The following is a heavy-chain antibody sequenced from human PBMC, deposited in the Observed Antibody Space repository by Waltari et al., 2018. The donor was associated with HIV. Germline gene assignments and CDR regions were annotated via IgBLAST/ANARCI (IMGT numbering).Heavy chain of an antibody. CDR3: AEYKSGRRVFDS. J-gene: IGHJ4*02. D-gene: IGHD3-3*01. Sequence: EVQLVESGGTLVRTGGSLRLSCAASGLNFNDAWVSWVRQAPGKGLEWIGRIKSKTDGEATDYLPPVKDRFIISRNDSEAMVYLQMTGLKADDTGVYYCAEYKSGRRVFDSWGQGTQVSVSS. CDR2: IKSKTDGEAT. CDR1: GLNFNDAW. V-gene: IGHV3-15*02.